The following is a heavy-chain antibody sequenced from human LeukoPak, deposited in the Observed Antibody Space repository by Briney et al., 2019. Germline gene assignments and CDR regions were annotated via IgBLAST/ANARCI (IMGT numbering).Heavy chain of an antibody. Sequence: GGSLRLSCAASGFTFSNYAMSWVRQAPGKGLEWVSAISGSGGSTYYADSVKGRFTISRDNSKNTLCLQMNSLRAEDTAVYYCAKCYYDSSGYYFGAFDIWGQGTMVTVSS. CDR1: GFTFSNYA. V-gene: IGHV3-23*01. D-gene: IGHD3-22*01. CDR2: ISGSGGST. J-gene: IGHJ3*02. CDR3: AKCYYDSSGYYFGAFDI.